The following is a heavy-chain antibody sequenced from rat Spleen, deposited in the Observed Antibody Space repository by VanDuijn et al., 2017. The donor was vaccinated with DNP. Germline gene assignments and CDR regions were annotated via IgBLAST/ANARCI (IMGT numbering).Heavy chain of an antibody. V-gene: IGHV5-20*01. J-gene: IGHJ1*01. D-gene: IGHD1-10*01. CDR3: ARITTRGGWYFDF. CDR2: ISYDGGRT. Sequence: EVQLVESGGGLVQPGGSLKLSCTASGFSLSDFYMAWVRQAPTTGLEWVAYISYDGGRTFYGDSVKGRFTVSRDNAKNTQYLQMDSLRSEDTATYYCARITTRGGWYFDFWGPGTMVTVSS. CDR1: GFSLSDFY.